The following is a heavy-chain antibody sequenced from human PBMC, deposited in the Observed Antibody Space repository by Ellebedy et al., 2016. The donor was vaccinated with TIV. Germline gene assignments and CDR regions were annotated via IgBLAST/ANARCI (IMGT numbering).Heavy chain of an antibody. CDR2: ISNSGEST. V-gene: IGHV3-23*01. D-gene: IGHD1-1*01. CDR3: AKDRNVGPRKFDH. CDR1: GFTFSSYA. J-gene: IGHJ4*02. Sequence: PGGSLRLSCAAPGFTFSSYAMGWVRQAPGKGLEWVSTISNSGESTNNADSGKGRFTISRDNSKNTLYLQMNGLRAEDTAVYYCAKDRNVGPRKFDHWGQGTLVTVSS.